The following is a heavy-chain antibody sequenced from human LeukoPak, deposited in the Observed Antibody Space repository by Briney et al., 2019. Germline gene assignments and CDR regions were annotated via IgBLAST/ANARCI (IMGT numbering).Heavy chain of an antibody. CDR3: ARDASLAVACDY. D-gene: IGHD6-19*01. CDR1: GFTCSSYW. CDR2: IKQDGSEK. J-gene: IGHJ4*02. Sequence: PGGSLRRSCAASGFTCSSYWMSWVRQGPGKGLEWGANIKQDGSEKDKVDSGKGRFTISRANPKTPRYLQMNSLRAEDTAVYYCARDASLAVACDYWGQGTLVTVSS. V-gene: IGHV3-7*01.